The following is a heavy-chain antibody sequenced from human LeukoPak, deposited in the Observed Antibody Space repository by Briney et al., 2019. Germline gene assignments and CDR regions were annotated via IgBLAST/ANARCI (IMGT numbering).Heavy chain of an antibody. CDR1: GGSISSSSYY. CDR2: IHYTGST. CDR3: ARTTYGDYDGHYYYYMDV. Sequence: PSETLSLTCTVSGGSISSSSYYWGWIRQPPGKGLECIGSIHYTGSTYYNPSLKSRVTISVDTSKNQFSLKLSSVTAADTAVYYCARTTYGDYDGHYYYYMDVWGKGTTVTVSS. V-gene: IGHV4-39*01. D-gene: IGHD4-17*01. J-gene: IGHJ6*03.